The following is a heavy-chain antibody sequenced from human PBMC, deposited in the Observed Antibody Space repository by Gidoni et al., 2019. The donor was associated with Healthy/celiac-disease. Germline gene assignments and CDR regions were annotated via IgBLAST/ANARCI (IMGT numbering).Heavy chain of an antibody. CDR2: SNSDGSST. D-gene: IGHD3-10*01. CDR3: ARDRGRALGNWFDP. J-gene: IGHJ5*02. V-gene: IGHV3-74*01. CDR1: GFTFSSYW. Sequence: EVQLVESGGGLVQPGGSLRLSCAASGFTFSSYWMHWVRQAPGKGLVWVSRSNSDGSSTSYADSVKGRFTISRDNAKNTLYLQMNSLRAEDTAVYYCARDRGRALGNWFDPWGQGTLVTVSS.